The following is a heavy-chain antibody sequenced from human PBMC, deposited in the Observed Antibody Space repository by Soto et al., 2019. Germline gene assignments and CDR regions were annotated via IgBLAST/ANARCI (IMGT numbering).Heavy chain of an antibody. Sequence: ASVKVSCKASGYTFTGYYMHWVRQAPGQGLEWMGWINPNSGGTNYAQKFQGWVTMTRDTSISTAYMELSRLRSDDTAVYYCARGHYYGSGSYSYYYYYYGMDVWGQGTTVTVSS. J-gene: IGHJ6*02. CDR2: INPNSGGT. V-gene: IGHV1-2*04. CDR1: GYTFTGYY. D-gene: IGHD3-10*01. CDR3: ARGHYYGSGSYSYYYYYYGMDV.